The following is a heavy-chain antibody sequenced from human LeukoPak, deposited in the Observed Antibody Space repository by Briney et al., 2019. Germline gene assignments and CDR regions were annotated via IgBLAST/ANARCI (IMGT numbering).Heavy chain of an antibody. J-gene: IGHJ1*01. CDR2: INTDGSTT. Sequence: GGSLRLSCGASGFSFINYWMHWVRQAPGKGLMWVSRINTDGSTTSYADSVKGRFTISRDNAKNTLYLQMNSLRAEDTAVYYCAKVVVERIAAAGEYFQHWGQGTLVTVSS. CDR3: AKVVVERIAAAGEYFQH. V-gene: IGHV3-74*01. D-gene: IGHD6-13*01. CDR1: GFSFINYW.